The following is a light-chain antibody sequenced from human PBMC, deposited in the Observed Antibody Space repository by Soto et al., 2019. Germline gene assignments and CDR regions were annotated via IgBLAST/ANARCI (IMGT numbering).Light chain of an antibody. CDR2: GGS. J-gene: IGLJ1*01. V-gene: IGLV2-23*01. CDR1: SSDVGSYTL. Sequence: QSALTQPASVSGSPGQSITISCTGTSSDVGSYTLVSWYQQHPGKAPKLMIFGGSKRPSGVSNRFSGSKSGNTASLTISGLQAEDEADYYRCSYAGSRAYYVFGAGTKLTVL. CDR3: CSYAGSRAYYV.